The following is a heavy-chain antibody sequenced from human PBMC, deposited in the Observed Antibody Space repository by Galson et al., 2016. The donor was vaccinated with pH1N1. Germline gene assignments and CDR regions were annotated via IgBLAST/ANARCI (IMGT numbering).Heavy chain of an antibody. CDR2: SLKPDDTT. J-gene: IGHJ4*02. Sequence: SLRLSCAASGFDFRNFDMSWVRQPPGKGLEWVSVSLKPDDTTHYTDSVQGRFTISRDDSRSILYLQITSLRVEGTALYYCVKGAWLDFWGQGALVTVSS. CDR3: VKGAWLDF. V-gene: IGHV3-23*01. CDR1: GFDFRNFD. D-gene: IGHD6-19*01.